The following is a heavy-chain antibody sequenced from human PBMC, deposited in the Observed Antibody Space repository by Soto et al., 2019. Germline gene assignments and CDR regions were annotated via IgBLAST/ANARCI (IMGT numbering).Heavy chain of an antibody. V-gene: IGHV3-53*04. CDR2: IYSGGST. Sequence: SQRLSRGASGFPISSNYMSWVSPAPGKGLEWVSVIYSGGSTYYADSVKGRFTIARHNSKNTLYLQMNSLRAEDTAVYYCARTTHCSGGNCSHYYYYYMDVWGKGTTVTVSS. D-gene: IGHD2-15*01. J-gene: IGHJ6*03. CDR1: GFPISSNY. CDR3: ARTTHCSGGNCSHYYYYYMDV.